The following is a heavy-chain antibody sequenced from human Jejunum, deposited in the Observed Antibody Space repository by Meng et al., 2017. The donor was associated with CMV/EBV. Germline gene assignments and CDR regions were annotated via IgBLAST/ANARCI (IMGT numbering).Heavy chain of an antibody. V-gene: IGHV4-34*01. CDR2: INHSGNT. CDR3: GRGDNYFPET. J-gene: IGHJ5*02. CDR1: VGSLSGFF. D-gene: IGHD1-14*01. Sequence: LSLPFTVYVGSLSGFFWAYLRQPPGKGLEWIGEINHSGNTYYNPSLKSRLTMSLDTSKNQFFLNLSSVTAADTAVYYCGRGDNYFPETWGQGALVTVSS.